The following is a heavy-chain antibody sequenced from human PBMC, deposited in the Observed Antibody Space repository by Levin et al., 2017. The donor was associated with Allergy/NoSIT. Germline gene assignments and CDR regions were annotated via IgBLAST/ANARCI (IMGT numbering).Heavy chain of an antibody. CDR2: MHYGGTA. V-gene: IGHV4-39*07. D-gene: IGHD5-18*01. CDR1: GGALSSSSHF. Sequence: SETLSLTCSVSGGALSSSSHFWGWVRQSPGKGLQWIGSMHYGGTAYYTPSLKSRVTISMDTSKNQFSLRLTSVTAADTAIYYCSRSLETAMAPYYSDYWGRGTLVTVSS. J-gene: IGHJ4*02. CDR3: SRSLETAMAPYYSDY.